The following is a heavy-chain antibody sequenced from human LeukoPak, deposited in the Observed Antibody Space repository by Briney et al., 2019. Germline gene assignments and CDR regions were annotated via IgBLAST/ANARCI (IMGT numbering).Heavy chain of an antibody. CDR2: IRFDGSSK. CDR1: GFIFSDYG. V-gene: IGHV3-30*02. J-gene: IGHJ4*02. D-gene: IGHD1/OR15-1a*01. Sequence: PGGSLRLSCAASGFIFSDYGIHLVRQAPGKGLEWVAFIRFDGSSKYYTDSVKGRFTISRDNSRNTVYLQMNSLRVEDTAVYYCAKEGTASKPSDLDYWGQGTLVTVSS. CDR3: AKEGTASKPSDLDY.